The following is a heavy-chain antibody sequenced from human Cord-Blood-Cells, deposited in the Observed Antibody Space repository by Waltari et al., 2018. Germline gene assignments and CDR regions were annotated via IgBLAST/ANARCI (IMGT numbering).Heavy chain of an antibody. D-gene: IGHD1-7*01. V-gene: IGHV4-34*01. CDR1: GGSFSGYY. CDR2: INHSGST. Sequence: VQLQQCGAGLLKPSETLSLTCAVYGGSFSGYYWSWIRQPPGKGLEWIGEINHSGSTNYNPSLKSRVTISVDTSKNQFSLKLSSVTAADTAVYYCARGRGTGTSDYWGQGTLVTVSS. CDR3: ARGRGTGTSDY. J-gene: IGHJ4*02.